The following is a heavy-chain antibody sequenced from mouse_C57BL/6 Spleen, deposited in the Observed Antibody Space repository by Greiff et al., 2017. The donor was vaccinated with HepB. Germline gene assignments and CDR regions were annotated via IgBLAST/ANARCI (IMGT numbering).Heavy chain of an antibody. CDR3: APLTVVASHWYFDV. D-gene: IGHD1-1*01. CDR2: IYPGDGDT. V-gene: IGHV1-80*01. Sequence: VQLQQSGAELVKPGASVKISCKASGYAFSSYWMNWVKQRPGKGLEWIGQIYPGDGDTNYNGKFKGKATLTADKSSSTAYMQLSSLTSEDSAVYVCAPLTVVASHWYFDVWGTGTTVTVSS. CDR1: GYAFSSYW. J-gene: IGHJ1*03.